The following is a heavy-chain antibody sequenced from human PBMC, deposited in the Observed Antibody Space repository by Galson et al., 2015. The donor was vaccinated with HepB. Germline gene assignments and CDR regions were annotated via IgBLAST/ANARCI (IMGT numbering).Heavy chain of an antibody. Sequence: CAISGDSVSSNSAAWNWIRQSPSRGLEWLGRTYYRSKWYSDYAVSVRSRITINPDTSKNQFSLQLNSVTPEDTAVYYCTIGYCSSTSCSADYYYGMDVWGQGTTVTVSS. D-gene: IGHD2-2*01. CDR3: TIGYCSSTSCSADYYYGMDV. CDR1: GDSVSSNSAA. CDR2: TYYRSKWYS. J-gene: IGHJ6*02. V-gene: IGHV6-1*01.